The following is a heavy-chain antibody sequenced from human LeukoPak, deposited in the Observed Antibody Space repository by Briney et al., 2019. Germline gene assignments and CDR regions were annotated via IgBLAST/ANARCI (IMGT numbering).Heavy chain of an antibody. D-gene: IGHD3-22*01. Sequence: PSETLSLTCAVYGGSFSGYYWSWIRQPPGKGLEWIGEINHSGSTNYNPSLTSRVTISVDTSKNQFSLKLSSVTAADTAVYYCARGHGGYYYDSSGYYLFGWGQGTLVTVSS. CDR1: GGSFSGYY. J-gene: IGHJ4*02. CDR3: ARGHGGYYYDSSGYYLFG. V-gene: IGHV4-34*01. CDR2: INHSGST.